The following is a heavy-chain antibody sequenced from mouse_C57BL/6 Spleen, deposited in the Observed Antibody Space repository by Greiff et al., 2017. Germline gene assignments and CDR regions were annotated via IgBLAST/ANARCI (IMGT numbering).Heavy chain of an antibody. CDR3: AREGSYSNYVGYYFDY. Sequence: QVQLQQPGAELVKPGASVKLSCKASGYTFTSYWMHWVKQRPGQGLEWIGMIHPNSGSTNYNEKFKSKATLTVDKSSSTAYMQLSSLTSEDSAVYYCAREGSYSNYVGYYFDYWGQGTTLTVSS. V-gene: IGHV1-64*01. J-gene: IGHJ2*01. CDR1: GYTFTSYW. CDR2: IHPNSGST. D-gene: IGHD2-5*01.